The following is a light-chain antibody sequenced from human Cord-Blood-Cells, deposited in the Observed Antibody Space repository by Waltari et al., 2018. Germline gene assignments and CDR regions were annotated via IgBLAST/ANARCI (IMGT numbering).Light chain of an antibody. CDR3: CSYAGSYTNWV. CDR1: SSDVGGYNY. CDR2: DVS. V-gene: IGLV2-11*01. J-gene: IGLJ3*02. Sequence: QSALTQPRSVSGSPGQSVTISCTGTSSDVGGYNYVSWYQKHPGKAPKLRIYDVSKRPSGVPDRFSGSTSGNTASLTISGLQAEDEADYYCCSYAGSYTNWVFGGGTKLTVL.